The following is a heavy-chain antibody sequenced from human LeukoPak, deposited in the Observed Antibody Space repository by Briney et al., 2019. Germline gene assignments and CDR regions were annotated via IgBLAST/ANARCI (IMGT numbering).Heavy chain of an antibody. CDR2: IYYSGST. Sequence: PSETLSLTCTVSGGSISSYYWSWIRQPPGKGLEWIGYIYYSGSTNYNPSLKSRVTISVDTSKNQFSLKLSSVTAADTAVYYCARGGSGLGSDYWGQGTLVTVSS. J-gene: IGHJ4*02. CDR3: ARGGSGLGSDY. V-gene: IGHV4-59*01. CDR1: GGSISSYY. D-gene: IGHD3-10*01.